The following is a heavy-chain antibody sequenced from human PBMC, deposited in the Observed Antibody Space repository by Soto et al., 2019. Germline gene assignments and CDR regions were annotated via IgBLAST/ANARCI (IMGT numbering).Heavy chain of an antibody. CDR1: GFTFSSYA. CDR2: ISYDGSNK. D-gene: IGHD5-18*01. Sequence: GGSLRLSCAASGFTFSSYAMHWVRQAPGKGLEWVAVISYDGSNKYYADSVKGRFTISRDNSKNTLYLQMNSLRAEDTAVYYCARDQEDTAMVIFPLDYWGQGTLVTVSS. V-gene: IGHV3-30-3*01. J-gene: IGHJ4*02. CDR3: ARDQEDTAMVIFPLDY.